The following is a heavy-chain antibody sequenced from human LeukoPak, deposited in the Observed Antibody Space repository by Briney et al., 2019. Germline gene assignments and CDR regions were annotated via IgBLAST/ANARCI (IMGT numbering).Heavy chain of an antibody. J-gene: IGHJ5*02. CDR3: ARHVGYSNWFDP. D-gene: IGHD2-15*01. Sequence: GASVKVSCKASGYTFTGYYIHWVRQAPGQGLEWMGWINPTSGGTNYAQNFQGRVTMTRDTSIGTAYMDLSRLRSDDTAVYYCARHVGYSNWFDPWGQGTLVTVSS. V-gene: IGHV1-2*02. CDR2: INPTSGGT. CDR1: GYTFTGYY.